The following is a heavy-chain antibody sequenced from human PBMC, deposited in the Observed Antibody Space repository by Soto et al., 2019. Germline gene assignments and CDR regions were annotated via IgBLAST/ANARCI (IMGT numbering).Heavy chain of an antibody. D-gene: IGHD1-1*01. CDR3: AGLQLGSPIVSYGMDV. Sequence: PGESLKISCKGSGYSFTSYWISWVRQMPGKGLEWMGRIDPSDSYTNYSPSFQGHVTISADKSISTAYLQWSSLKASDTAMYYCAGLQLGSPIVSYGMDVWGQGTTVTVSS. V-gene: IGHV5-10-1*01. CDR1: GYSFTSYW. CDR2: IDPSDSYT. J-gene: IGHJ6*02.